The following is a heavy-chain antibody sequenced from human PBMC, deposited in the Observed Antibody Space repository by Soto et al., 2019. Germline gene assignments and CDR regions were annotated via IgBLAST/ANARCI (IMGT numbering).Heavy chain of an antibody. CDR2: IYHSGST. V-gene: IGHV4-61*01. D-gene: IGHD2-2*02. Sequence: PSETLSLTCTVSGGSVSSGSYYWNWIRQPPGKGLEWVGYIYHSGSTNYNPSLESRVTISVDTSKNQFSLKLSSVTAADTAVYYCAREGYCSSTSCYRGGDYWGQGTLVTVSS. CDR3: AREGYCSSTSCYRGGDY. J-gene: IGHJ4*02. CDR1: GGSVSSGSYY.